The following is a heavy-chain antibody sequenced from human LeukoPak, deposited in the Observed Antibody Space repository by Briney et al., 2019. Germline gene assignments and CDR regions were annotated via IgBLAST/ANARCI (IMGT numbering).Heavy chain of an antibody. V-gene: IGHV4-4*07. D-gene: IGHD4-17*01. CDR1: GGSISSYY. CDR3: AREGSQYGDYRPDYYYGMDV. CDR2: IYTSGST. Sequence: PSETLSLTCTVSGGSISSYYWSWIRQPAGKGLEWIGRIYTSGSTNYNPSLKSRVTMSVDTSKNQFSLKLSSVTAADTAVYYCAREGSQYGDYRPDYYYGMDVWGQGTTVTVSS. J-gene: IGHJ6*02.